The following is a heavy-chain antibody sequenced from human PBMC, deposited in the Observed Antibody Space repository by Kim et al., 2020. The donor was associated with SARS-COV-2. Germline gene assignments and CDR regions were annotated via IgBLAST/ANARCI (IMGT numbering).Heavy chain of an antibody. CDR2: ISGSDSST. Sequence: GGSLRLSCVASGFTCITYAMSWVRQAPGKGLEWVSDISGSDSSTNYADSVKGRFTISRDNSKDTLYLQMNSLKAEDTAVYYCARRMARNWYFDLWGRGTLVTVSS. CDR3: ARRMARNWYFDL. CDR1: GFTCITYA. J-gene: IGHJ2*01. D-gene: IGHD2-8*01. V-gene: IGHV3-23*01.